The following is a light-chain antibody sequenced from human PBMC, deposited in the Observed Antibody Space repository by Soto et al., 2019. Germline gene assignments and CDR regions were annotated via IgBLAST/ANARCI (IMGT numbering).Light chain of an antibody. V-gene: IGKV3-20*01. CDR2: DAS. Sequence: VLTQSPGTLSLSPGARATLSCRASENIYTSYVAWFQQRPGQPPRLLIYDASSRAAGVPDRFSGSGYGTDFTLPISRLEPEGFALYYCQRYGGSPPYPFGQGTKVEIK. J-gene: IGKJ2*01. CDR1: ENIYTSY. CDR3: QRYGGSPPYP.